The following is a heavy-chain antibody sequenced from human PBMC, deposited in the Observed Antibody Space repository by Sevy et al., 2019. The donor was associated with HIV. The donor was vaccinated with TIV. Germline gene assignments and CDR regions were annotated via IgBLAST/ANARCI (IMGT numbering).Heavy chain of an antibody. CDR1: GGSISSGTYY. D-gene: IGHD1-26*01. V-gene: IGHV4-30-4*01. CDR2: IYYSGST. Sequence: SETLSLTCTVSGGSISSGTYYWSWTRQPPGKGLEWIGYIYYSGSTYYNPSPKSRLTISVDTSKNQFSQKLSSVTAADTAVYYCAKTRGGATNDAFDIWGQGTMVTVSS. J-gene: IGHJ3*02. CDR3: AKTRGGATNDAFDI.